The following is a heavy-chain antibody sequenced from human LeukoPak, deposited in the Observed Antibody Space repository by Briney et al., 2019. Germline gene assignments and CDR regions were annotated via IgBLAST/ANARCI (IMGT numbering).Heavy chain of an antibody. D-gene: IGHD3-10*01. J-gene: IGHJ4*02. V-gene: IGHV4-30-2*01. CDR1: GGSISSGGYS. CDR3: ARELRGSFDY. CDR2: IYHSGST. Sequence: SETLSLTCAVSGGSISSGGYSWSWIRRPPGKGLEWIGYIYHSGSTYYNPSLKSRVTISVDRSKNQFSLKLSSVTAADTAVYYCARELRGSFDYWGQGTLVTVSS.